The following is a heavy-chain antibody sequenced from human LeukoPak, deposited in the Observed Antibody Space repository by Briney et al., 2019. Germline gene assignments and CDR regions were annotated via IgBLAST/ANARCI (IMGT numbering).Heavy chain of an antibody. V-gene: IGHV4-4*07. CDR3: AREPAPAAGKGYYFDY. J-gene: IGHJ4*02. CDR1: GGSISSYY. D-gene: IGHD6-13*01. Sequence: SETLSLTCTVSGGSISSYYWSWIRQPAGKGLERIGRIYTSGSTTYNPSLKSRVTMSVDTSKNQFSLKLSSVTAADTAVYYCAREPAPAAGKGYYFDYWGQGTLVTVSS. CDR2: IYTSGST.